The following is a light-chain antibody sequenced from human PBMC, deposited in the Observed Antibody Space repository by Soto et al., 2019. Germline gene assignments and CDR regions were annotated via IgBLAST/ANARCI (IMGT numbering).Light chain of an antibody. J-gene: IGKJ2*01. V-gene: IGKV3-20*01. CDR2: GAS. Sequence: EVVLTQSPGTLSLSPGEGATLSCRASQSVSSGSLAWYQQKPGQAPRLLIFGASSRATDTPDRFSGSGSGTDFTLTITRVDTEDFAVYYCHYYADSPYTFGQGTRLEI. CDR3: HYYADSPYT. CDR1: QSVSSGS.